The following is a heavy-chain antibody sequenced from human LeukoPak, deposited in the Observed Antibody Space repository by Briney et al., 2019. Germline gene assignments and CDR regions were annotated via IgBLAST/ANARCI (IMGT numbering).Heavy chain of an antibody. CDR3: ARVGHEGWFDP. CDR1: GGSISSGGHY. CDR2: IYYSGST. Sequence: PSETLSLTCTVSGGSISSGGHYWSWIRQHPGKGLEWIGYIYYSGSTYYNPSLKSRVTISVDTSKNQFSLKLSSVTAADTAVYYCARVGHEGWFDPWGQGTLVTVSS. V-gene: IGHV4-31*03. J-gene: IGHJ5*02. D-gene: IGHD3-16*01.